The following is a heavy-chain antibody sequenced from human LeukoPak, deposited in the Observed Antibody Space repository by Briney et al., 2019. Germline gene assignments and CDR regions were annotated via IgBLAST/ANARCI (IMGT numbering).Heavy chain of an antibody. J-gene: IGHJ5*02. CDR1: GGSFSGYY. CDR2: IYYSGST. D-gene: IGHD3-10*01. V-gene: IGHV4-59*01. Sequence: SETLSLTCAVYGGSFSGYYWSWIRQPPGKGLEWIGYIYYSGSTNYNPSLKSRVTISVDTSKNQFSLKLSSVTAADTAVYYCARARAPLLWFGEFQPWGQGTLVTVSS. CDR3: ARARAPLLWFGEFQP.